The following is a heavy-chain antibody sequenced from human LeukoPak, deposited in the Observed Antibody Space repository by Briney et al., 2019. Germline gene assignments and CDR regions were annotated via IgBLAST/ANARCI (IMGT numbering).Heavy chain of an antibody. CDR2: INPSGGST. Sequence: GASVKVSCKASGYTFTSYYMHWVRQAPGQGLEWMGIINPSGGSTSYAQKFQGRVTMTRDMSTSTAYMELRSLRSDDTAVYYCARDRFQWFGESRNFDYWGQGTLVTVSS. CDR1: GYTFTSYY. V-gene: IGHV1-46*01. J-gene: IGHJ4*02. D-gene: IGHD3-10*01. CDR3: ARDRFQWFGESRNFDY.